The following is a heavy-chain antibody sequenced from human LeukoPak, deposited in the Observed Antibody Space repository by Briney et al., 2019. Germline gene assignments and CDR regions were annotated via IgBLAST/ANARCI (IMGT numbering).Heavy chain of an antibody. D-gene: IGHD3-22*01. Sequence: ASVKVSCKASGYTFTSYGISWVRQAPGQGLEWMGWISVYNGNTNYAQKLQGRVTMTTDTSTSTAYMELRSLRSDDTAVYYCARDLGSYYDSSGYYDTVFDYWGQGTLVTVSS. CDR2: ISVYNGNT. V-gene: IGHV1-18*01. CDR3: ARDLGSYYDSSGYYDTVFDY. CDR1: GYTFTSYG. J-gene: IGHJ4*02.